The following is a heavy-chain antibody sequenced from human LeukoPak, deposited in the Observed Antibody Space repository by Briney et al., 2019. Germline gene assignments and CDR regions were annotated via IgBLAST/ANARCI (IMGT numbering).Heavy chain of an antibody. Sequence: PGGPLRLSCAASGFTFSSYAMGWVRQAPGKGLEWVSGISGSGGSTYYADSVKGRFTVSRDSSKNTLYLQMNSLRAEDTAVYYCARDVSGSYWGQGTLVTVSS. CDR2: ISGSGGST. D-gene: IGHD1-26*01. J-gene: IGHJ4*02. V-gene: IGHV3-23*01. CDR3: ARDVSGSY. CDR1: GFTFSSYA.